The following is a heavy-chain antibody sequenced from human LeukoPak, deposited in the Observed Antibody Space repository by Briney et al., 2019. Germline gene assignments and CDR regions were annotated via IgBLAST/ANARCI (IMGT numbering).Heavy chain of an antibody. CDR2: IYYSGST. Sequence: SETLSLTCTVSGGSISGYYWIWIRQSAGKGLEWIGYIYYSGSTKYNPALKSRVTISVDTSKTQFSLKLSSVTAADTAVYYCARTYCSGGSCYSGWYFDLWGRGTLVTVSS. CDR3: ARTYCSGGSCYSGWYFDL. D-gene: IGHD2-15*01. CDR1: GGSISGYY. V-gene: IGHV4-59*08. J-gene: IGHJ2*01.